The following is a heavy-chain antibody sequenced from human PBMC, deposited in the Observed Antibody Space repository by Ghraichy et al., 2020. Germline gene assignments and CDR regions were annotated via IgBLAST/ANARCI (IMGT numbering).Heavy chain of an antibody. D-gene: IGHD5-12*01. V-gene: IGHV1-24*01. J-gene: IGHJ6*02. CDR2: FDPEDGET. CDR1: GYTLTELS. Sequence: ASVKVSCKVSGYTLTELSMHWVRQAPGKGLEWMGGFDPEDGETIYAQKFQGRVTMTEDTSTDTAYMELSSLRSEDTAVYYCATGRGWLRPLDVWGQGTTVTVSS. CDR3: ATGRGWLRPLDV.